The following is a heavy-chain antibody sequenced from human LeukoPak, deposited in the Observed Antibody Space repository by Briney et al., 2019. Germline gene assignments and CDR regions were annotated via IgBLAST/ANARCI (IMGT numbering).Heavy chain of an antibody. J-gene: IGHJ3*02. CDR1: GGSISNYS. Sequence: KPSETPSLTCTVSGGSISNYSWSWIRQPPGKGLEWIGYIYYSGSTNYNPSLESRVTISVDTSKNQFSLKLSSVTAADTAVYYCARLWKGYCSSTSCYDAFDIWGQGTMVTVSS. V-gene: IGHV4-59*08. CDR2: IYYSGST. CDR3: ARLWKGYCSSTSCYDAFDI. D-gene: IGHD2-2*01.